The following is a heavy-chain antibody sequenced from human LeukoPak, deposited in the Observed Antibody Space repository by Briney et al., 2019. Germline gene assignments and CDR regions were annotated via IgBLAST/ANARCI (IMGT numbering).Heavy chain of an antibody. CDR3: ARLHYYDSSGYYFDAFDI. V-gene: IGHV4-59*01. Sequence: SETLSLTCTVSGGSISSYYWSWIRQPPGKGLEWIGYIYYSGSTNYNPPLKSRVTISVDTSKNQFSLKLSSVTAADTAVYYCARLHYYDSSGYYFDAFDIWGQGTMVTVSS. CDR1: GGSISSYY. J-gene: IGHJ3*02. D-gene: IGHD3-22*01. CDR2: IYYSGST.